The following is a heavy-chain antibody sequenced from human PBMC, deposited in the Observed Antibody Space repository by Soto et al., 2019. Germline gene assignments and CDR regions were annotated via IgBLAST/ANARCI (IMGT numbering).Heavy chain of an antibody. V-gene: IGHV3-7*03. CDR3: AREDWNYGMDV. J-gene: IGHJ6*02. CDR1: GFTFSDYY. Sequence: GGSLRLSCAASGFTFSDYYMSWVRQAPGRGLEWISYIKHDGSEKYYVDSVKGRFTISRDNAKNSLYLQMNSLRAEDTAVYYCAREDWNYGMDVWGQGTTVTVSS. CDR2: IKHDGSEK. D-gene: IGHD1-1*01.